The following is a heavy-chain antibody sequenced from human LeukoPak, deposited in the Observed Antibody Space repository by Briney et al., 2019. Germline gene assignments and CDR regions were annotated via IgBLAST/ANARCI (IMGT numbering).Heavy chain of an antibody. V-gene: IGHV4-59*01. Sequence: TSETLSLTCTVSGGSISSYYWSWIRQPPGKGLEWIGYIYYSGSTNYNPSLKSRVTISVDTTKNQFSLKLSSVTAADTAVYYCARARSGYYPPPSFFDYWGQGTLVTVSS. D-gene: IGHD3-22*01. CDR3: ARARSGYYPPPSFFDY. CDR2: IYYSGST. CDR1: GGSISSYY. J-gene: IGHJ4*02.